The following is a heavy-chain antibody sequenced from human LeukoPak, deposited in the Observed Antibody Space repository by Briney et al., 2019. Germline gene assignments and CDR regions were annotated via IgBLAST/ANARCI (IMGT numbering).Heavy chain of an antibody. CDR2: ISYDGSNK. CDR1: GNYW. V-gene: IGHV3-30-3*01. D-gene: IGHD1-26*01. Sequence: GGSLRLSCAASGNYWMHWVRQAPGKGLEWEAVISYDGSNKYYADSVKGRFTISRDNSKNTLYLQMNSLRAEDTAVYYCARVESRWELGLSDYWGQGTLVTVSS. J-gene: IGHJ4*02. CDR3: ARVESRWELGLSDY.